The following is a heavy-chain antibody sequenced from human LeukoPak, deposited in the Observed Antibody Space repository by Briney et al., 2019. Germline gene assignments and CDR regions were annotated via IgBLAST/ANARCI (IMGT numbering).Heavy chain of an antibody. J-gene: IGHJ4*02. CDR1: GGSISSSNW. V-gene: IGHV4-4*02. Sequence: PSETLSLTCAVSGGSISSSNWWSWVRQPPGKGLEWIGEIYHSGSTNYNPSLRSRVTISVDTSKNQFSLKLSSVTAADTAVYYCARGDSPLFDYWGQGTLVTVSS. CDR3: ARGDSPLFDY. CDR2: IYHSGST.